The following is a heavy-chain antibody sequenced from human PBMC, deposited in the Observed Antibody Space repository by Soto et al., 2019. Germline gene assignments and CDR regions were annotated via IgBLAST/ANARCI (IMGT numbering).Heavy chain of an antibody. V-gene: IGHV1-69*01. CDR2: IIPISGTI. Sequence: GPRLKVSCKTSGGMFSFYAISWVRQAPGQGLEWMGGIIPISGTIEYAQRFQGRGTITADESTSTVYMELTRLKSDDTAVYYCAXDYCSRDCPRRFYNMDVWGQGTTVTVSS. J-gene: IGHJ6*03. D-gene: IGHD2-21*02. CDR1: GGMFSFYA. CDR3: AXDYCSRDCPRRFYNMDV.